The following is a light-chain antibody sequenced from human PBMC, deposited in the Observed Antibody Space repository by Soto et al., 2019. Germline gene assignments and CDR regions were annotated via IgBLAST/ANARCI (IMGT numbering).Light chain of an antibody. CDR2: DAS. CDR1: QSVSRY. CDR3: QQRSNWPRT. V-gene: IGKV3-11*01. J-gene: IGKJ2*01. Sequence: EIVLTQSPATLSLSPGERATLSCRASQSVSRYLAWYQQKPGQAPRLLIYDASNRATGIPARFSGSGSRTDFTLTISSLEPEDFAVYYCQQRSNWPRTFGQGTKLEIK.